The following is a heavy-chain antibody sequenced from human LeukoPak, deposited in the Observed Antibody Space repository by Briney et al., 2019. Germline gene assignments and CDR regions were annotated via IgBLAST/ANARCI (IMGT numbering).Heavy chain of an antibody. CDR3: AGSLKFITMIPHY. CDR1: GGTFSSYA. V-gene: IGHV1-69*13. D-gene: IGHD3-22*01. Sequence: GASVKVSCKASGGTFSSYAISWVQQAPGQGLEWMGGIIPIFGTANYAQKFQGRVTITADESTSTAYMELSSLRSEDTAVFYCAGSLKFITMIPHYWGQGTLVTVSS. J-gene: IGHJ4*02. CDR2: IIPIFGTA.